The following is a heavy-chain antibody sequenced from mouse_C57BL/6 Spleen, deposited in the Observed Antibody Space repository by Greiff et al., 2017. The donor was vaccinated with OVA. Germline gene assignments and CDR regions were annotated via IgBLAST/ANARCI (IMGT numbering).Heavy chain of an antibody. CDR1: GYTFTSYW. Sequence: QVQLQQSGAELVRPGSSVKLSCKASGYTFTSYWMHWVKQRPIQGLEWIGNIDPSDSETHYNQKFKDKATLTVDKSSSTAYMQLSSLTSEDSAVYYCARPRKGGWYFDVWGTGTTVTVSS. CDR3: ARPRKGGWYFDV. V-gene: IGHV1-52*01. CDR2: IDPSDSET. J-gene: IGHJ1*03.